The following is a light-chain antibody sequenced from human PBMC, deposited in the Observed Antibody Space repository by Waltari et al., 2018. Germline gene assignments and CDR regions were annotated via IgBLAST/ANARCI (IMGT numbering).Light chain of an antibody. CDR1: QGIGTF. Sequence: DIQMTQSPSSLSASVGDRVTITCRSSQGIGTFLNWFQQQPGKAPKLLMYAASTLQSGVPSRFSGSGSGTDFTLTIDNLQPEDFATYYCQQYNSFPWTFGQGTKVEVK. CDR2: AAS. CDR3: QQYNSFPWT. J-gene: IGKJ1*01. V-gene: IGKV1-16*01.